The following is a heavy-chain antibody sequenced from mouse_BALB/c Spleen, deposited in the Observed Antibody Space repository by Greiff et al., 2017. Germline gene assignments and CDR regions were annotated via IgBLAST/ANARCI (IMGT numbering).Heavy chain of an antibody. CDR3: ARRPNGYFDV. J-gene: IGHJ1*01. CDR1: GFTFSSYG. V-gene: IGHV5-6*01. Sequence: EVQVVESGGDLVKPGGSLKLSCAASGFTFSSYGMSWVRQTPDKRLEWVATISSGGSYTYYPDSVKGRFTISRDNAKNTLYLQMSSLKSEDTAMYYCARRPNGYFDVWGAGTTVTVSS. CDR2: ISSGGSYT.